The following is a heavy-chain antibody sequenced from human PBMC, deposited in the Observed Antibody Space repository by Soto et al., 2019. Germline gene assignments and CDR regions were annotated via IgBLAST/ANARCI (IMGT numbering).Heavy chain of an antibody. Sequence: ETRSLTCAVYGGSFSDYDWSWIRQPPGKGLEWIGEITLTGVVDSNPSLYSRATQSLDTTKNQFSLKLSSVTTADTDLYYCARGRQRPSAAYPGHGYYGMDVWGQGTTVTVSS. CDR3: ARGRQRPSAAYPGHGYYGMDV. CDR2: ITLTGVV. D-gene: IGHD2-2*01. J-gene: IGHJ6*02. CDR1: GGSFSDYD. V-gene: IGHV4-34*01.